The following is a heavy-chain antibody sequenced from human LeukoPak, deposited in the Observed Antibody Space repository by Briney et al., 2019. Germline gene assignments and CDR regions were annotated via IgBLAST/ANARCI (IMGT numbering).Heavy chain of an antibody. Sequence: SETLSLTCPVSGDSLSISSYYWGSIRQPPGKGLGWIGRIYYSGSTYYNPSLKSRVTISVDMSNNQFSLKLSSVTAADTAVYYCACGRYCDSSACAPWFDPWGQGTLVTVSS. J-gene: IGHJ5*02. CDR2: IYYSGST. CDR1: GDSLSISSYY. D-gene: IGHD2/OR15-2a*01. CDR3: ACGRYCDSSACAPWFDP. V-gene: IGHV4-39*01.